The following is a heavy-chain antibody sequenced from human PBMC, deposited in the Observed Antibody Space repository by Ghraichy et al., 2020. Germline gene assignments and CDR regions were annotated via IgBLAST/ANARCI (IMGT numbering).Heavy chain of an antibody. Sequence: SETLSLTCAISGDSVSSNSAAWNWIRQSPSRGLEWLGRTYYRSKWYNDYAVSVKSRITINPDTSKNQFSLQLNSVTPEDTAVYYCARKRLNWKGYYYGMDVWGQGTTVTVSS. CDR1: GDSVSSNSAA. V-gene: IGHV6-1*01. CDR3: ARKRLNWKGYYYGMDV. J-gene: IGHJ6*02. CDR2: TYYRSKWYN. D-gene: IGHD1-1*01.